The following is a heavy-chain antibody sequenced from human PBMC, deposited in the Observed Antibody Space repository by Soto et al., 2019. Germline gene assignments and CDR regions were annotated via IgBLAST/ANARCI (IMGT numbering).Heavy chain of an antibody. J-gene: IGHJ4*02. CDR2: INAGNGNT. CDR3: ARDLGGWPDY. CDR1: GYTLTSYA. V-gene: IGHV1-3*01. Sequence: ASVKVSCKASGYTLTSYAVHWVRQAPGQRLEWMGWINAGNGNTKYSQKFQGRVTITRDTSASTAYMELSSLRSEDTAVYYCARDLGGWPDYWGQGTPVTVPQ. D-gene: IGHD2-15*01.